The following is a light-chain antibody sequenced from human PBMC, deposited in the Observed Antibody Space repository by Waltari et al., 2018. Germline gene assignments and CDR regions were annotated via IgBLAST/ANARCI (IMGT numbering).Light chain of an antibody. Sequence: EIVLTQSPGTLSLSPGERATLSCRASQSVSTYLAWYQQKPGQAPGPLIYHASSRATGNPDRISGSGSGTAFSLTISRLEPEDFAVYYCQHYLRLPATFGQGTKVEIK. CDR3: QHYLRLPAT. V-gene: IGKV3-20*01. CDR2: HAS. J-gene: IGKJ1*01. CDR1: QSVSTY.